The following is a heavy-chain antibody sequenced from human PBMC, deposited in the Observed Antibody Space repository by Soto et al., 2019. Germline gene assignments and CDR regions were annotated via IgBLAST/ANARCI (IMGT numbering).Heavy chain of an antibody. J-gene: IGHJ4*02. Sequence: QVQLQESGPGLVKPSETLSLTCTVSGGSVSSGSYYWSWIRQPPGKGLEWIGYIYYSGSTNYNPSLQSPVTMSVDTSKTQFSLKLSSVTAADTAVYYCARGRDTAISYWGQGTLVTVSS. D-gene: IGHD5-18*01. CDR1: GGSVSSGSYY. CDR2: IYYSGST. V-gene: IGHV4-61*01. CDR3: ARGRDTAISY.